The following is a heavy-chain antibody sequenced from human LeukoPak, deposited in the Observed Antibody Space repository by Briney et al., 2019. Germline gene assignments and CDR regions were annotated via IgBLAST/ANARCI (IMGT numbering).Heavy chain of an antibody. CDR3: ARVKRDCSGGSCYSYDY. Sequence: GGSLRLSCVASRFTFNTYAVNWVRQAPGKGLEWVSAISGNGDITYYADSVRGRFTISRDNSKNTLYLQMNSLRAEDTAVYYCARVKRDCSGGSCYSYDYWGQGTLVTVSS. CDR2: ISGNGDIT. J-gene: IGHJ4*02. V-gene: IGHV3-23*01. D-gene: IGHD2-15*01. CDR1: RFTFNTYA.